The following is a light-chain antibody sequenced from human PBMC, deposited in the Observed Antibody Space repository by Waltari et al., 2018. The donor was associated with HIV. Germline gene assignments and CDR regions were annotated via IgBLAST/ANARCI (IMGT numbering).Light chain of an antibody. CDR1: VPDIHIYQF. J-gene: IGLJ3*02. V-gene: IGLV2-14*01. Sequence: QSALTQPPSASGSPGQSITIPCSGPVPDIHIYQFVSWYRQYPGLAPQPLLYGVSSRPSGVSLRFSGSKSGDTASLTISGLEAEDEADYYCSSYTPSHSLVFGGGTKLTVL. CDR3: SSYTPSHSLV. CDR2: GVS.